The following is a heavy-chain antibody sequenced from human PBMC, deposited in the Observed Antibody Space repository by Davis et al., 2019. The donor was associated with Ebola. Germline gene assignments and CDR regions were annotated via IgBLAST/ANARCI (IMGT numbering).Heavy chain of an antibody. Sequence: PSETLSLTCTVSGGSISSHYWSWIWQPPGKGLEWIGYIYYSGSPNYNPSLKSRVTISVDTSKNQFSLKLSSVTAADTAVYYCARNGSATYYDSRYYGIDVWGHGTTVIVSS. V-gene: IGHV4-59*11. J-gene: IGHJ6*02. D-gene: IGHD3-10*01. CDR3: ARNGSATYYDSRYYGIDV. CDR1: GGSISSHY. CDR2: IYYSGSP.